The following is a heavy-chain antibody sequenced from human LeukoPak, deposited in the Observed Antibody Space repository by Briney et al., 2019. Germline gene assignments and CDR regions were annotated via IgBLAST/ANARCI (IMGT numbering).Heavy chain of an antibody. CDR1: GGSISSYY. CDR2: IYYSGST. D-gene: IGHD2-15*01. J-gene: IGHJ5*02. V-gene: IGHV4-59*01. Sequence: SSETLSLTCTVSGGSISSYYWSWIPQPQRKGLEWIGYIYYSGSTNYNPSLKRRVIISVDTSKNQFSLKLSSVTAADTAVYYCARDQGYKATTGRGWFDPWGQGTLVTVSS. CDR3: ARDQGYKATTGRGWFDP.